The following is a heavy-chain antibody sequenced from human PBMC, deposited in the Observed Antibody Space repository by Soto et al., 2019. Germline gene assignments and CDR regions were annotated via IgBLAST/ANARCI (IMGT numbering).Heavy chain of an antibody. CDR2: ISTCGSTI. V-gene: IGHV3-11*01. D-gene: IGHD6-6*01. CDR3: ARDDEYGSSSHSSRGYFDL. CDR1: GFTFSDYY. J-gene: IGHJ2*01. Sequence: QVQLVESGGDLVKPGGSLRLSCVASGFTFSDYYMSWIRQAPGKGLEWVSYISTCGSTIYYADSVKGRFTISRDNAKNSLFLQMNGLRAEDAAVYYCARDDEYGSSSHSSRGYFDLWGRGTLVAVSS.